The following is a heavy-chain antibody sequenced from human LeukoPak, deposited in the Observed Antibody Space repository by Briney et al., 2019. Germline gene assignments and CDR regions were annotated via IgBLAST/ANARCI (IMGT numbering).Heavy chain of an antibody. CDR2: IIPILGIA. CDR3: ARGHQPPYYGMDV. CDR1: GGTFSSYT. Sequence: ASVKVSCKASGGTFSSYTISWVRQASGQGLEWMGRIIPILGIANYAQKFQGRVTITADKSTSTAYMELSSLRSEDTAVFYCARGHQPPYYGMDVWGQGTTVTVSS. V-gene: IGHV1-69*02. J-gene: IGHJ6*02.